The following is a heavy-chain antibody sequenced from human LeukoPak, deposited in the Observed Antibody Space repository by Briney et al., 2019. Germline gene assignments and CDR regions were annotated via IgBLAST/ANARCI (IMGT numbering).Heavy chain of an antibody. J-gene: IGHJ6*02. D-gene: IGHD3-16*01. V-gene: IGHV4-39*02. CDR1: GGSISSSTYY. CDR2: IYYTGTT. CDR3: AREGSGVWGNYGMDV. Sequence: SETLSLTCTVSGGSISSSTYYWGWIRQPPGKGLEWIGAIYYTGTTYYNPSLRSRVTISVDTSKNHFSLKLSSVTAADTAVYYCAREGSGVWGNYGMDVWGQGTMVTVSS.